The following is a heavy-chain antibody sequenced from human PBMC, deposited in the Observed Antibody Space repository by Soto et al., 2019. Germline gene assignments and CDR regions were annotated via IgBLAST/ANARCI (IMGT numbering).Heavy chain of an antibody. CDR2: LNPNTGNS. D-gene: IGHD1-1*01. V-gene: IGHV1-8*01. Sequence: QVQLVQSGAEVRKPGASVKVSCVASGYTFTSYDIYWVRQATGQGLEWMGWLNPNTGNSGYAQKFQGRITVTSDTSINTVHMELSSLRSEDTAVYYCARRAETNGWNGFGADKYYFDFWGQGTLVTVSS. CDR3: ARRAETNGWNGFGADKYYFDF. J-gene: IGHJ4*02. CDR1: GYTFTSYD.